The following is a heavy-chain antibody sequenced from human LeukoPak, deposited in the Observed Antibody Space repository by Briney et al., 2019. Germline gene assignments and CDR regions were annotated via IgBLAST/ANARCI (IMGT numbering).Heavy chain of an antibody. D-gene: IGHD6-19*01. Sequence: GGSLRLSCAASGFTFSSYSMNWVRQAPGKGLEWVSSISSSSSYIYYADSVKGRFTISRDNAKNSLYLQMNSLRAEDTAVYYCARDPWYSSGWYTIEATPWDYWGQGTLVTVPS. CDR3: ARDPWYSSGWYTIEATPWDY. J-gene: IGHJ4*02. CDR2: ISSSSSYI. V-gene: IGHV3-21*01. CDR1: GFTFSSYS.